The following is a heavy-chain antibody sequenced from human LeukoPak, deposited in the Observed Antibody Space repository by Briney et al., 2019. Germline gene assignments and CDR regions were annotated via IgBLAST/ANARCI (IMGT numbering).Heavy chain of an antibody. CDR1: GFSISNSA. D-gene: IGHD1-26*01. CDR2: IVASSGST. J-gene: IGHJ4*02. CDR3: ARDRGGSYSAIDY. Sequence: GGSLRLSCAASGFSISNSAMSWVRQAPGKGLEWVSLIVASSGSTFYADSVKGRFTISRDNAKNSLYLQMNSLRAEDTAVYYCARDRGGSYSAIDYWGQGTLVTVSS. V-gene: IGHV3-21*01.